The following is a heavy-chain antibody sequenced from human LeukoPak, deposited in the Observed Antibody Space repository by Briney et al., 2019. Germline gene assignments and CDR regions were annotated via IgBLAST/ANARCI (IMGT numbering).Heavy chain of an antibody. J-gene: IGHJ5*02. V-gene: IGHV3-23*01. CDR3: AKGPYSGYSTYFDP. Sequence: PGGSLRLSCEASGFTFSRHAMNWVRQAPEKGLEWVSGISGGSENTFYADSVKGRFTISRDNSRNTLYLQMYGLRADDTALYFCAKGPYSGYSTYFDPWGPGTRVTVSS. CDR1: GFTFSRHA. CDR2: ISGGSENT. D-gene: IGHD5-12*01.